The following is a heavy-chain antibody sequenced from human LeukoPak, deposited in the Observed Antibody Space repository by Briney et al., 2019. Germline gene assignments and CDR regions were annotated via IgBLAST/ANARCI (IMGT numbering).Heavy chain of an antibody. Sequence: SETLSLTCTVSGGSISSSSYYWGWIRQPPGKGLEWIGSIYYSGRTYYNPSLKSRVTLYVDTSKNQFSLKLSSVTAADTAVYYCARFGPRTRDFDIWGQGTMVTVSS. CDR1: GGSISSSSYY. CDR2: IYYSGRT. D-gene: IGHD3/OR15-3a*01. J-gene: IGHJ3*02. V-gene: IGHV4-39*01. CDR3: ARFGPRTRDFDI.